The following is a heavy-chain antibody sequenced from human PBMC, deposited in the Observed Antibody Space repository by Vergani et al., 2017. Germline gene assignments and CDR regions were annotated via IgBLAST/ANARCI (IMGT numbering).Heavy chain of an antibody. CDR2: TWYDGNHK. CDR1: GFTFNQYG. CDR3: ARDFRLLYNCFDP. J-gene: IGHJ5*02. Sequence: QVQLVESGGGVVQPGRSLRLSCAASGFTFNQYGMHWVRQAPGKGLEWVAVTWYDGNHKQYADSVKGRFTISRDNSKSTMYLQMNSLRDEDTGVYYCARDFRLLYNCFDPWGQGTLVTVSS. V-gene: IGHV3-33*01. D-gene: IGHD5-12*01.